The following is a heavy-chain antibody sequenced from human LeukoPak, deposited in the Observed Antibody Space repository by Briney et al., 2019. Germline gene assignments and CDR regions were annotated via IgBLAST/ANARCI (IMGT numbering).Heavy chain of an antibody. Sequence: LRLSCAASGFTFSDYYMSWIRQPPGKGLEWIGYIYHSGSTYYNPSLKSQVTISVDRSKNQFSLKLSSVTAADTAVYYCAREAIAASGIDYWGQGTLVTVS. V-gene: IGHV4-30-2*01. CDR3: AREAIAASGIDY. CDR1: GFTFSDYY. D-gene: IGHD6-13*01. J-gene: IGHJ4*02. CDR2: IYHSGST.